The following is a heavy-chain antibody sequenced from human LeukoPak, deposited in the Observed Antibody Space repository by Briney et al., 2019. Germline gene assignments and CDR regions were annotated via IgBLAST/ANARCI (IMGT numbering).Heavy chain of an antibody. CDR1: GGSISSYY. CDR2: IYYSGST. Sequence: SETLSLTCTVSGGSISSYYWSWIRQPPGKGLERIGYIYYSGSTNYNPSLKSRVTISVDTSKNQFSLKLSSVTAADTAVYYCARGGPTPYYFDYWGQGTLVTVSS. J-gene: IGHJ4*02. D-gene: IGHD2-15*01. CDR3: ARGGPTPYYFDY. V-gene: IGHV4-59*01.